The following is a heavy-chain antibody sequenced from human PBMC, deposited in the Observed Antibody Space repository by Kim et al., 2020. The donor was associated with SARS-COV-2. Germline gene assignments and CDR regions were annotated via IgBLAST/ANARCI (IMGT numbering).Heavy chain of an antibody. D-gene: IGHD1-1*01. Sequence: GGSLRLSCAASGFTLSRYTAHWVRQAPGKGLVWVSRIRGDGYGSTTNYADSVKGRFTISRDNAKNTLFLQMNSLTAEDTAVYYCARGNPGAWFDSWGQGTLVTVSS. CDR2: IRGDGYGSTT. CDR1: GFTLSRYT. CDR3: ARGNPGAWFDS. V-gene: IGHV3-74*01. J-gene: IGHJ5*01.